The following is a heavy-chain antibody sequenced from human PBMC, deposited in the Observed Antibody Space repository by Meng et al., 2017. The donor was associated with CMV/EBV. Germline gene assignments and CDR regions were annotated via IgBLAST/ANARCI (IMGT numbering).Heavy chain of an antibody. CDR1: GFTFSRYN. CDR2: ISSSSSTI. CDR3: ARDFVLGQWLAPLDR. Sequence: GESLKTSCATSGFTFSRYNMNWVRQAPGKGLEGISYISSSSSTIYYADSVKGRFTISRDDARNSLYLQMDSLTAEDTAVYYCARDFVLGQWLAPLDRWGQGTLVTVSS. D-gene: IGHD6-19*01. J-gene: IGHJ4*02. V-gene: IGHV3-48*04.